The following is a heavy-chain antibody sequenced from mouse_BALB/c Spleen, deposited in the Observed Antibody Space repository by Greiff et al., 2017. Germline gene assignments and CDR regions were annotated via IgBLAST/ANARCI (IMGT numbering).Heavy chain of an antibody. CDR2: ISSGGST. Sequence: EVQVVESGGGLVKPGGSLKLSCAASGFTFSSYAMSWVRQTPEKRLEWVASISSGGSTYYPDSVKGRFTISRDNARNIPYLQMSSLRSEDTAMYYCARGRGDYDIYYAMDYWGQGTSVTVSS. J-gene: IGHJ4*01. V-gene: IGHV5-6-5*01. CDR1: GFTFSSYA. D-gene: IGHD2-4*01. CDR3: ARGRGDYDIYYAMDY.